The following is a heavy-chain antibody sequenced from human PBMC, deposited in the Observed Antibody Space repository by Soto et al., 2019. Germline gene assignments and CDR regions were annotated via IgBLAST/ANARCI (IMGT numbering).Heavy chain of an antibody. V-gene: IGHV4-34*01. Sequence: SETLSLTCAVYGGSFSGYYWSWIRQPPGKGLEWIGEINHSGSTNYNPSLKSRVTISVDTSKNQFSLKLSSVTAADTAVYYCRVRGVRRNDPYFDYWGQGTPVTVSS. J-gene: IGHJ4*02. CDR3: RVRGVRRNDPYFDY. D-gene: IGHD3-10*01. CDR2: INHSGST. CDR1: GGSFSGYY.